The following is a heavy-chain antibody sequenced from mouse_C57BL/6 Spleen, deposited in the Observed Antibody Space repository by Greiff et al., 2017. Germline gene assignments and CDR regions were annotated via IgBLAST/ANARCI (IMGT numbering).Heavy chain of an antibody. J-gene: IGHJ2*01. V-gene: IGHV1-82*01. Sequence: QVQLKESGPELVKPGASVKISCKASGYAFSSSWMNWVKQRPGKGLEWIGRIYPGDGDTNYNGKFKGKATLTADKSSSTAYMQLSSLTSEDSAVYFCARGDGSSYDYWGQGTTLTVSS. CDR3: ARGDGSSYDY. CDR2: IYPGDGDT. D-gene: IGHD1-1*01. CDR1: GYAFSSSW.